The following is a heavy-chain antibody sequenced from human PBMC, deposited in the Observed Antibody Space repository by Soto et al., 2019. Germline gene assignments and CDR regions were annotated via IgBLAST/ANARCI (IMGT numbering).Heavy chain of an antibody. J-gene: IGHJ4*02. CDR2: INHSGST. V-gene: IGHV4-34*01. CDR3: ARGNRGFGLDY. CDR1: GGSFSGYY. Sequence: QVQLQQWGAGLLKPSETLSLTCAVYGGSFSGYYWSWIRQPPGKGLEWIGEINHSGSTNYNPSLKSRVPISVDTSKNQFSLKLSSVTAADTAVYYWARGNRGFGLDYWGQGTLVTVAS. D-gene: IGHD3-10*01.